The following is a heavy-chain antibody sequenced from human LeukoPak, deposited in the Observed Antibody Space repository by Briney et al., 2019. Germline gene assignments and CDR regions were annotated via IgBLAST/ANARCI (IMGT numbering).Heavy chain of an antibody. CDR3: VRQWLAWDY. J-gene: IGHJ4*02. D-gene: IGHD6-19*01. CDR2: ISSRDNTI. CDR1: GFTFNIYE. Sequence: PGGSLRLSCAASGFTFNIYEMSWVRQAPGKGPEWVSYISSRDNTIYYADSVKGRFTISRDNVKNSLYLQMNSLRAEDTAVYYCVRQWLAWDYWGQGTLVTVPS. V-gene: IGHV3-48*03.